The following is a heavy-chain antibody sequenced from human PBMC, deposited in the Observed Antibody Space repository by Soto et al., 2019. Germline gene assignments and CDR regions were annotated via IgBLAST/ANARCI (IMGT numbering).Heavy chain of an antibody. CDR3: ARGPDRKEYYYFYYGMDV. J-gene: IGHJ6*02. CDR1: GGSISSSSYY. Sequence: SETLSLTCTVSGGSISSSSYYWGWIRQPPGKGLEWIGEINHSGSTNYNPSLKSRVTISVDTSKNQFSLKLSSVTAADTAVYYCARGPDRKEYYYFYYGMDVWGQGTTVT. CDR2: INHSGST. V-gene: IGHV4-39*07.